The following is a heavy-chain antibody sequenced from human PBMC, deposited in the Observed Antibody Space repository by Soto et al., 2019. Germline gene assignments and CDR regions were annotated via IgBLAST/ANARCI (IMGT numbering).Heavy chain of an antibody. CDR1: GASISNDY. CDR3: VRERQYQRDYYYAMDV. J-gene: IGHJ6*02. V-gene: IGHV4-4*07. CDR2: LYRRGSP. Sequence: PSETLSLTCSVSGASISNDYWSWIRQPAGKGLEWIGRLYRRGSPDYNPALNSRVILSADTSKNQFSLKLSSVTAADTAVYYCVRERQYQRDYYYAMDVWGQGTTVTVSS. D-gene: IGHD2-2*01.